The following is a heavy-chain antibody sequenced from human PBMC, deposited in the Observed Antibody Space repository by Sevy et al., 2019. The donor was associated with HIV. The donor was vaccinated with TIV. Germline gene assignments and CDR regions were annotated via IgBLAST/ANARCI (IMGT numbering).Heavy chain of an antibody. J-gene: IGHJ3*02. CDR2: ISYDGSNK. CDR1: GFTFSSYA. D-gene: IGHD6-19*01. CDR3: ARDKGPRGIAVAGNAFDI. Sequence: GGSLRLSCAASGFTFSSYAMHRVRQAPGKGLEWVAVISYDGSNKYYADSVKGRFTISRDNSKNTLYLQMNSLRAEDTAVYYCARDKGPRGIAVAGNAFDIWGQGTMVTVSS. V-gene: IGHV3-30-3*01.